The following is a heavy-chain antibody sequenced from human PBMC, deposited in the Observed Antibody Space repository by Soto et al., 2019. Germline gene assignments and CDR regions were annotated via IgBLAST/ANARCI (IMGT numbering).Heavy chain of an antibody. V-gene: IGHV3-30*18. CDR2: KSYDGSIE. J-gene: IGHJ4*02. CDR3: AKESSSWPYYFDY. Sequence: QVQLVESGGGVVQPGRSLRLSCAASGFTFSRYGMHWVRQAPGKGLEWVAIKSYDGSIEYYADSVKGRFTASRDNSKNPLYLQMTSLRAEDTAIYYWAKESSSWPYYFDYWGQGTLVTVSS. D-gene: IGHD6-13*01. CDR1: GFTFSRYG.